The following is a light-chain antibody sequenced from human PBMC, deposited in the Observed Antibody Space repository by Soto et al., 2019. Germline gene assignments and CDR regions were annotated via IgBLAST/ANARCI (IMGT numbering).Light chain of an antibody. Sequence: EIVLTQSPGTLSLSPGERATLSCRASQSVSSSYLAWYKQKPGQAPSLLIYGASSRATGIPDRFSGSGSGTDFTLTISRLEPEDFAVYYCQQYGSSPTFGQGTRLEIK. J-gene: IGKJ5*01. CDR2: GAS. V-gene: IGKV3-20*01. CDR1: QSVSSSY. CDR3: QQYGSSPT.